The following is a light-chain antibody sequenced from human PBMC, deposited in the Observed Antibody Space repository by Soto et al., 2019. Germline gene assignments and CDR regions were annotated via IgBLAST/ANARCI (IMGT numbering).Light chain of an antibody. CDR3: HQYDNAPQT. Sequence: EIVLMQSPGTLSLSPGERATLSCRPSQTLRRTYIAWYQQKPGQAPRVLIYGAYKRATGIPDRFSGSGSGTDFSLTISRLEPEDFAVYYCHQYDNAPQTYGQGNKVDIK. J-gene: IGKJ2*01. CDR2: GAY. V-gene: IGKV3-20*01. CDR1: QTLRRTY.